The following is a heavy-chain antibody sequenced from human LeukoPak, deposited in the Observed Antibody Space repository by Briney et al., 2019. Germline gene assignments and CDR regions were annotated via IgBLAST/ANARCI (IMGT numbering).Heavy chain of an antibody. CDR1: GGSISSSSYY. D-gene: IGHD1-14*01. Sequence: PSETLSLTCTVSGGSISSSSYYWGWIRQPPGKGLEWIGSIYYSGSTYYNPSLKSRVTISVDTSKNQFSLKLSSVTAADTAVYYCAREGYHPIFDYWGQGTLVTVSS. V-gene: IGHV4-39*07. J-gene: IGHJ4*02. CDR3: AREGYHPIFDY. CDR2: IYYSGST.